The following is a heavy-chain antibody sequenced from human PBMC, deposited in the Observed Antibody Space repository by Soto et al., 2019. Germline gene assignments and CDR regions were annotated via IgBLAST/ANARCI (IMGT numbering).Heavy chain of an antibody. J-gene: IGHJ3*02. V-gene: IGHV1-69*08. CDR3: TVGSWSGEVFEI. D-gene: IGHD2-21*01. Sequence: QVQLVQSGAEVKKPGSSVKVSCKDSGGTFSTYSLFWVRQAPGQGLEWMGRIIPMLGTRNYAQRFQDRVTMTADKTTATAHMELSSLRSEDTALYYCTVGSWSGEVFEIWGQGTMVTVSS. CDR1: GGTFSTYS. CDR2: IIPMLGTR.